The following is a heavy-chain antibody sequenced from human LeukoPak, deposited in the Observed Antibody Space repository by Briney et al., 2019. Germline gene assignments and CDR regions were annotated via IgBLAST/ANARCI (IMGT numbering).Heavy chain of an antibody. J-gene: IGHJ4*02. CDR1: GYRFISNY. Sequence: GASVKVSGKASGYRFISNYIQWVRQAPGLGPEWMGWMHRGNGNTRYAEKCKGRVTMTRDTSITTAYMDLNSLRSDAPAVYYCAREGSYCVGGDCYSFDFWGQGTLITVSS. CDR3: AREGSYCVGGDCYSFDF. V-gene: IGHV1-2*02. CDR2: MHRGNGNT. D-gene: IGHD2-21*02.